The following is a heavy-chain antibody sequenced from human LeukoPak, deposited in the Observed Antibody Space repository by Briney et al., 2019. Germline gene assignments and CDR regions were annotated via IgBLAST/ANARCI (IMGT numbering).Heavy chain of an antibody. CDR1: GFSFSGCG. Sequence: PGGSLRLSCAASGFSFSGCGMHWVRQAPGKGLEWLAFVWYDGRDKYYGDSVKGRFTISRDNSKNTLYLQMNSLRAEDTAMYYCAQDPYSDGSYFAYWGQGTLFIVSS. J-gene: IGHJ4*02. V-gene: IGHV3-30*02. CDR2: VWYDGRDK. CDR3: AQDPYSDGSYFAY. D-gene: IGHD5-18*01.